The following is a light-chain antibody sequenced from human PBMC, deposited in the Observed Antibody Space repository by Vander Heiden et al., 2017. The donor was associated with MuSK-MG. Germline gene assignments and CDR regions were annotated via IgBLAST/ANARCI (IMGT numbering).Light chain of an antibody. CDR1: RDISTY. V-gene: IGKV1-39*01. CDR2: AAS. J-gene: IGKJ4*01. CDR3: QQSDSRPPTA. Sequence: DIQMTRSPSSLSSFVGDAFTIPCRASRDISTYLNWYQQKQGKAPRLLIYAASKLQSGVQSRFRGSGCGRGSTLTVASRKAEDEATYYCQQSDSRPPTAFGGGTRLEIK.